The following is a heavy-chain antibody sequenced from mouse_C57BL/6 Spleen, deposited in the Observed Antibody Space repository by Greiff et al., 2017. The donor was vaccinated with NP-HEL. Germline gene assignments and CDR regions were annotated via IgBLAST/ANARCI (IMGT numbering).Heavy chain of an antibody. CDR2: ISGGGGNT. V-gene: IGHV5-9*01. Sequence: EVKLVESGGGLVKPGGSLKLSCAASGFTFSSYTMSWVRQTPEKRLEWVATISGGGGNTYYPDSVKGRSTISRDNAKNTLYLQMSSLRSEDTALYYCARQDDSSYRYFDVWGTGTTVTVSS. CDR1: GFTFSSYT. CDR3: ARQDDSSYRYFDV. J-gene: IGHJ1*03. D-gene: IGHD1-1*01.